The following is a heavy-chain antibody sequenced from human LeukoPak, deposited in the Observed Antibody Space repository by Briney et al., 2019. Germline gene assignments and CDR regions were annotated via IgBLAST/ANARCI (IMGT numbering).Heavy chain of an antibody. Sequence: PSETLSLTCTVSGGSISSYYWSWIRQPPGKGLEWIGYIYYSRSTHYNPPLKSRVTISVDTSKNQFSLKLSSVTAADTAVYYCARVRYYDILTGYYGDGYFDYWGQGTLVTVSS. V-gene: IGHV4-59*01. D-gene: IGHD3-9*01. CDR3: ARVRYYDILTGYYGDGYFDY. CDR1: GGSISSYY. J-gene: IGHJ4*02. CDR2: IYYSRST.